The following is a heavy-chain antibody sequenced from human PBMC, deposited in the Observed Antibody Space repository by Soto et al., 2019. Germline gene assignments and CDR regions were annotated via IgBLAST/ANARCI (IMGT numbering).Heavy chain of an antibody. D-gene: IGHD3-10*01. CDR3: ARRLGGGGDYFYGMDV. V-gene: IGHV1-2*02. CDR1: GYTFNEYY. Sequence: QVQLVQSGAEVKKPGASVKVSCKTSGYTFNEYYIHWMRQVPGQGPEWMGWINPNSGGTKFAKKFQGGRTMTSDTAIRTAYMELSRLRSDDTAVYYCARRLGGGGDYFYGMDVWGQGTAVTVSS. CDR2: INPNSGGT. J-gene: IGHJ6*02.